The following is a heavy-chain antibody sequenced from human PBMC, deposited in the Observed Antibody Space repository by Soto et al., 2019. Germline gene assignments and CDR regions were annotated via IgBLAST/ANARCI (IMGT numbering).Heavy chain of an antibody. CDR1: GGSISSSSYYY. CDR2: IYYSGST. D-gene: IGHD3-16*01. CDR3: AREGGEGNYFDY. Sequence: QLQLQESGPGLVKPSETLSLTCTVSGGSISSSSYYYWGWIRQPPGKGLEWIGSIYYSGSTYYNPSLKSRVTISVDTSKNQFSLKLSSVTAADTAVYYCAREGGEGNYFDYWGQGTLVAVSS. J-gene: IGHJ4*02. V-gene: IGHV4-39*02.